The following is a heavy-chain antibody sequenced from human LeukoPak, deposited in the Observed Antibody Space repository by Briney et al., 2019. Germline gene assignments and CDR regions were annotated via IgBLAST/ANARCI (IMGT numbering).Heavy chain of an antibody. CDR2: ISWNSGSI. CDR3: AKDKYSSSWYEGTTNWFNP. J-gene: IGHJ5*02. Sequence: GRSLRLSCAASGFTFDDYAMHWVRQAPGKGLEWVSGISWNSGSIGYADSVKGRFTISRDNAKNSLYLQMNSLRAEDTALYYCAKDKYSSSWYEGTTNWFNPWGQGTLVTVSS. CDR1: GFTFDDYA. D-gene: IGHD6-13*01. V-gene: IGHV3-9*01.